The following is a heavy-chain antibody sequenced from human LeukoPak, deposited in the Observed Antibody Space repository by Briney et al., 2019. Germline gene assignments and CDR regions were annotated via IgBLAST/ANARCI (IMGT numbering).Heavy chain of an antibody. CDR2: IPYDESNK. V-gene: IGHV3-30*02. D-gene: IGHD1-26*01. J-gene: IGHJ3*02. CDR3: AKAPRVGYQDAFDI. Sequence: PGGSLRLSCAASGFTFSSYGMHWVRQAPGKGLDWVAFIPYDESNKYYADSVKGRFTIFRDNSKNTLFLQMNSLRAEDTAVYYCAKAPRVGYQDAFDIWGQGTTVTVSS. CDR1: GFTFSSYG.